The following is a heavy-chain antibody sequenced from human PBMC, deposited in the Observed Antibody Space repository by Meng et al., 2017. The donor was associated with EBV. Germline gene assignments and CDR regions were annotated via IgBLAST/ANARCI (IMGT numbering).Heavy chain of an antibody. V-gene: IGHV3-30-3*01. D-gene: IGHD1-20*01. J-gene: IGHJ4*02. CDR2: ISYDGSKK. Sequence: VESAGGVVQPGWSLRFLCSTFDFMFSNYVMHWVRQAAGKELEWVAVISYDGSKKYYADSVKGRFTISRDNSKNTLYLQMSSLRPEDTAVYYCARDLGITGTVLGYWGQGTLVTVSS. CDR1: DFMFSNYV. CDR3: ARDLGITGTVLGY.